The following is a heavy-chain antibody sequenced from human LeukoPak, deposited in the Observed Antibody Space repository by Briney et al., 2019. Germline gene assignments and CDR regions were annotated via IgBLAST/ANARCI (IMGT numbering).Heavy chain of an antibody. CDR2: ISSSSSYI. Sequence: TSGGSLRLSCAASGFTFSSYSMNWVRQAPGKGLEWVSSISSSSSYIYYADSVKGRFTISRDNAKNSLYLQMNSLRAEDTAVYYCASLAAAGTGSWGQGTMVTVSS. V-gene: IGHV3-21*01. CDR3: ASLAAAGTGS. D-gene: IGHD6-13*01. J-gene: IGHJ3*01. CDR1: GFTFSSYS.